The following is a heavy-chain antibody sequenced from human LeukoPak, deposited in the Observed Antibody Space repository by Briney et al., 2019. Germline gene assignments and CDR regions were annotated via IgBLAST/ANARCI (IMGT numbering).Heavy chain of an antibody. J-gene: IGHJ3*02. CDR2: IYHSGST. D-gene: IGHD1-26*01. V-gene: IGHV4-38-2*01. CDR1: GYSISSGYY. CDR3: ARIVDAFDI. Sequence: SETLSLTCAVSGYSISSGYYWGWIRPPPGKGLEWIGSIYHSGSTYYNPSLKSRVTISVDTSKNQFSLKLRSVTAADTAVYYCARIVDAFDIWGQGTMVTVSS.